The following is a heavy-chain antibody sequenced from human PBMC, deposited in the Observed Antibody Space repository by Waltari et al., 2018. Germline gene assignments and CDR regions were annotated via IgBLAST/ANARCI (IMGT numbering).Heavy chain of an antibody. CDR2: ISYDGSNK. D-gene: IGHD6-13*01. Sequence: QVQLVESGGGVVQPGRSLRLSCAASGFTFSSSGMHWVRQAPGKGLEWVAVISYDGSNKYYADSVKGRFTISRDNSKNTLYLQMNSLRAEDTAVYYCAKDPGLVYRSSWYFDYWGQGTLVTVSS. CDR1: GFTFSSSG. V-gene: IGHV3-30*18. CDR3: AKDPGLVYRSSWYFDY. J-gene: IGHJ4*02.